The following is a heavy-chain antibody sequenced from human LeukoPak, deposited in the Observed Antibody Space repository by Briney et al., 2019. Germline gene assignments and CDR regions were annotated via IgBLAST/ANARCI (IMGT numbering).Heavy chain of an antibody. CDR1: GFTFSSYW. J-gene: IGHJ4*02. CDR2: IKQDGSEK. V-gene: IGHV3-7*01. Sequence: GGSLRLSCAASGFTFSSYWMSWVRQAPGKGLEWVADIKQDGSEKYYVDSVKGRFTISRDNAKNSLYLQMNSLRAEDTAVYYCARVGVGARFDYWGQGTLVTVSS. CDR3: ARVGVGARFDY. D-gene: IGHD1-26*01.